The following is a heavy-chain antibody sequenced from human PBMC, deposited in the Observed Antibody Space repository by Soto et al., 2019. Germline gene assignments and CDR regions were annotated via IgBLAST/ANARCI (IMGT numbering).Heavy chain of an antibody. D-gene: IGHD3-9*01. CDR1: GYTFTALY. J-gene: IGHJ5*02. V-gene: IGHV1-2*02. Sequence: ASVKVSCKASGYTFTALYMNWVRQAPGQGLEWMGWVNPNTGLTKYAQKFQGRVIMTRDTSINTAYMELSDLTSDDTAVYYCTTLRLDPWGQGTLVTVSS. CDR2: VNPNTGLT. CDR3: TTLRLDP.